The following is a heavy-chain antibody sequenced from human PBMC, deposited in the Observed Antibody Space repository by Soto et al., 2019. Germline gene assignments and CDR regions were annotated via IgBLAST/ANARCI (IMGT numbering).Heavy chain of an antibody. CDR3: ARGDHYYDSSGEFDY. CDR2: IWYDGSNK. V-gene: IGHV3-33*01. CDR1: GFTFSSYG. Sequence: QVQLVESGGGVVQPGRSLRLSCAASGFTFSSYGMHWVRQAPGKGLEWVAVIWYDGSNKYYADSVKGRFTISRDNSKNTLYVQRISLRAEDTAVYYCARGDHYYDSSGEFDYWGQGTLVTVSS. J-gene: IGHJ4*02. D-gene: IGHD3-22*01.